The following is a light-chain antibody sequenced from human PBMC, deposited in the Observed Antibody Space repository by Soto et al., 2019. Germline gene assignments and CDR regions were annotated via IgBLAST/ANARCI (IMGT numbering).Light chain of an antibody. CDR3: LQHNTYPRYT. CDR1: QDIRND. V-gene: IGKV1-17*01. Sequence: DIQMTQSPSSLSASVGDRITITCRASQDIRNDLGWYQQKPGKAPKRLIYAPSRLQSGVPSRFSGSASGTECTLTISSLQPEDFGAYYCLQHNTYPRYTFGQGTKLEIK. CDR2: APS. J-gene: IGKJ2*01.